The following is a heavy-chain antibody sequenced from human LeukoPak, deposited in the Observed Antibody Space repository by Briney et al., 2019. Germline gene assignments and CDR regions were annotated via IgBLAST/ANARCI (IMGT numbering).Heavy chain of an antibody. CDR3: AKATGSGYDLGIYYFDY. D-gene: IGHD5-12*01. V-gene: IGHV3-30*04. CDR1: GFTFSSYA. Sequence: PGGSLRLSCAASGFTFSSYAMHWVRQAPGKGLEWVAVMSYDGSNKYYADSLKGRFTISRDNSKSTLYLQMNSLRPEDTAVYYCAKATGSGYDLGIYYFDYWGLGTLVTVSS. CDR2: MSYDGSNK. J-gene: IGHJ4*02.